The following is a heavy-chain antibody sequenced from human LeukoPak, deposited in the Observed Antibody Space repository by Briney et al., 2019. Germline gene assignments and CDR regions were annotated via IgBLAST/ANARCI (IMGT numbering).Heavy chain of an antibody. CDR3: SRAPEGYYYVDV. D-gene: IGHD1-14*01. CDR2: IRGSGDTA. Sequence: GGSLRLSCAASGFTFSSHSMAWVRQAPGKGLEWVSAIRGSGDTALYADSVKGRFTISRDNSKNTLYLQMNSLRAEDTAVYYCSRAPEGYYYVDVWGKGTTVTVSS. CDR1: GFTFSSHS. J-gene: IGHJ6*03. V-gene: IGHV3-23*01.